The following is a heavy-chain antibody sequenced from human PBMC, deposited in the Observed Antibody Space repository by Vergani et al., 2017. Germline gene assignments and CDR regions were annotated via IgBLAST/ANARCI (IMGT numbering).Heavy chain of an antibody. CDR1: GASIRSSNYY. CDR3: ARHSTVEWLVKLGWIDP. V-gene: IGHV4-39*01. CDR2: IYYSWGT. J-gene: IGHJ5*02. Sequence: QLQLQESGPGLVKPSATLSLTCSVSGASIRSSNYYWGGIPHPPGKGLEWFASIYYSWGTYYNPSLKSRVTISVDTSKNQFSLKLSSVTAADTAVYFCARHSTVEWLVKLGWIDPWGQGILVTVSS. D-gene: IGHD6-19*01.